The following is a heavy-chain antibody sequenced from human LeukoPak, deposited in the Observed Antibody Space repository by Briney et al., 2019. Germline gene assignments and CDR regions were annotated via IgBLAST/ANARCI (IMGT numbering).Heavy chain of an antibody. CDR3: AIYGDDFDY. D-gene: IGHD4-17*01. CDR1: GGSFSGYY. V-gene: IGHV4-59*08. J-gene: IGHJ4*02. Sequence: SETLSLTCAVYGGSFSGYYWSWIRQPPGKGLEWIGYIYYSGSTNYNPSLKSRVTISVDTSKNQFSLKLSSVTAADTAVYYCAIYGDDFDYWGQGTLVTVSS. CDR2: IYYSGST.